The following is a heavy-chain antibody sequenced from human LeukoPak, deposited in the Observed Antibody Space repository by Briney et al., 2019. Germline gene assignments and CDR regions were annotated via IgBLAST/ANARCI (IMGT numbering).Heavy chain of an antibody. CDR2: IRSDGSDT. D-gene: IGHD3-10*01. V-gene: IGHV3-74*01. CDR1: GFTFSSYS. J-gene: IGHJ4*02. CDR3: APSRGYGSGSYYGY. Sequence: RSGGSLRLSCAASGFTFSSYSMNWVRHAPGEGLVWVSRIRSDGSDTRYAESVKGRFTISRDNAKNTLYLQMNSLRAEDTAIYYCAPSRGYGSGSYYGYWGRGTLVTVSS.